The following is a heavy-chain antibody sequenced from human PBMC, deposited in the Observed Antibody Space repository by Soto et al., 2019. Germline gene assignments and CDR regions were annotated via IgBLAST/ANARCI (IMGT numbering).Heavy chain of an antibody. V-gene: IGHV1-2*04. CDR1: GYTFTGYY. Sequence: QVQLVQSGAEVKKPGASVKVSCKASGYTFTGYYMHWVRQAPGQGLEWIGWINPNSGGTNYAQKFQGWVTMTRDTSISTAYMELSRLRSDETDVYYCAREGVKNVSSSWGPFDYWGQGTLVTVAS. J-gene: IGHJ4*02. CDR2: INPNSGGT. D-gene: IGHD6-13*01. CDR3: AREGVKNVSSSWGPFDY.